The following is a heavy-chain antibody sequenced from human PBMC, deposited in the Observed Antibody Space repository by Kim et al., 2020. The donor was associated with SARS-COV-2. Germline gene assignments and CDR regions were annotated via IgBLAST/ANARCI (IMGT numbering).Heavy chain of an antibody. J-gene: IGHJ4*02. Sequence: GGSLRLSCAASGFTFGDYWLSWVRQAPGKGLQWVANIKQDGGERYYVDSVKGRFTISRDNAKNSLYLQMNTLRVEDTAVYYCARDRGYYYGSGSFVDYWGQGILVTVSS. CDR3: ARDRGYYYGSGSFVDY. D-gene: IGHD3-10*01. CDR1: GFTFGDYW. CDR2: IKQDGGER. V-gene: IGHV3-7*03.